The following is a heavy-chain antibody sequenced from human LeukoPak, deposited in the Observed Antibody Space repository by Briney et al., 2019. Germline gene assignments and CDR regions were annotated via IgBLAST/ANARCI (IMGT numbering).Heavy chain of an antibody. J-gene: IGHJ3*02. V-gene: IGHV3-33*06. CDR3: AKNHYYDSSGLDAFDI. D-gene: IGHD3-22*01. CDR2: IWYDGSNN. CDR1: GFTFSSYS. Sequence: GGSLRLSCAASGFTFSSYSMNWVRQAPGRRLEWVALIWYDGSNNYYADSVKGRFTISRDNSKNTLYLQMNSLRAEDTAVYYCAKNHYYDSSGLDAFDIWGQGTLVTISS.